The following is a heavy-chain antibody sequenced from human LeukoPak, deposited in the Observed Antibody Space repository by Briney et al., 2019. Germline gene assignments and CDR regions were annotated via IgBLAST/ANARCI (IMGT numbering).Heavy chain of an antibody. V-gene: IGHV1-46*01. CDR2: INPSGRTT. CDR1: GYTFTSYF. CDR3: ARGESSTKFGY. Sequence: ASVKVSCKASGYTFTSYFIHWVRQAPGQGLEWMGIINPSGRTTSYAQKFQGRVTMTGDTSTSTVYMELSSLRSEDTAVYYCARGESSTKFGYWGQGTLVTVSS. J-gene: IGHJ4*02. D-gene: IGHD6-13*01.